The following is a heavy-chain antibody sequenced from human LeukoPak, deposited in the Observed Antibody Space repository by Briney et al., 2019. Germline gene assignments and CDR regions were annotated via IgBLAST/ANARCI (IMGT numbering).Heavy chain of an antibody. V-gene: IGHV4-61*02. D-gene: IGHD2-8*01. CDR3: ARGGCTNGVCFLYYYYMDV. CDR1: GGSISSGSYY. Sequence: PSQTLSLTCTVSGGSISSGSYYWSWIRQPAGKGLEWIGRIYTSGSTNYNPSLKSRVTISVDTSKNQFSLKLSSVTAADTAVYYCARGGCTNGVCFLYYYYMDVWGKGTTVTVSS. J-gene: IGHJ6*03. CDR2: IYTSGST.